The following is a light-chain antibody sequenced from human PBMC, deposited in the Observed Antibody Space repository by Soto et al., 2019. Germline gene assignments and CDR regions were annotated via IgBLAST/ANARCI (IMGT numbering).Light chain of an antibody. CDR3: MQALQTPGT. V-gene: IGKV2-28*01. J-gene: IGKJ3*01. CDR1: QSLLHSNGYNY. Sequence: DIVMTQSPLSLPVTPGEPASISCRSSQSLLHSNGYNYLDWYLQKPGQSPQLLIYLGSTRASGGPDRFSGSGSGTDFTPKISIVEAEDVGVYYCMQALQTPGTFGPGTKVDIK. CDR2: LGS.